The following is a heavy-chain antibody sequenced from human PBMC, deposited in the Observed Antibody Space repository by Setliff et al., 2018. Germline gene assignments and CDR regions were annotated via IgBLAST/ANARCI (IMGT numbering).Heavy chain of an antibody. CDR3: ARGGYYGSGSYKH. CDR2: IYHSGST. D-gene: IGHD3-10*01. CDR1: GYSISSGYY. J-gene: IGHJ4*02. V-gene: IGHV4-38-2*02. Sequence: SETLSLTCTVSGYSISSGYYWGWIRQPPGKGLEWIGSIYHSGSTYYNPSLKSRVTISVDTSKNQFSLKLSSVTAADTAVYYCARGGYYGSGSYKHWGQGTLVTVSS.